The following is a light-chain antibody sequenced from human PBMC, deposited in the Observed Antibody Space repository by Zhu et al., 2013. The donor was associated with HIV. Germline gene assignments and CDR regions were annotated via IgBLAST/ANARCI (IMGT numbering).Light chain of an antibody. J-gene: IGKJ4*01. CDR3: QQRSNWPPSLT. V-gene: IGKV3-11*01. Sequence: EIVLTQSPVTLSLSPGERATLSCRASQSVGSYLAWYQQRPGQAPRLLIYDASSRATGIPARFSGSGSGTDFTLTISSLEPEDFAVYYCQQRSNWPPSLTFGGGTKVEFK. CDR2: DAS. CDR1: QSVGSY.